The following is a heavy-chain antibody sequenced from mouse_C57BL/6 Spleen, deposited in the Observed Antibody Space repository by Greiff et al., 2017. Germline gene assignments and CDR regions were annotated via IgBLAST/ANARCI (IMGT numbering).Heavy chain of an antibody. CDR2: INPNNGGT. V-gene: IGHV1-26*01. CDR3: ARGLPLSWFAY. J-gene: IGHJ3*01. Sequence: VQLQQSGPELVKPGASVKISCKASGYTFTDYYMNWVKQSHGKSLEWIGDINPNNGGTSYNQKFKGKATLTVDKSSSTAYMELRSLTSEDSAVYYCARGLPLSWFAYWGQGTLVTVSA. D-gene: IGHD2-4*01. CDR1: GYTFTDYY.